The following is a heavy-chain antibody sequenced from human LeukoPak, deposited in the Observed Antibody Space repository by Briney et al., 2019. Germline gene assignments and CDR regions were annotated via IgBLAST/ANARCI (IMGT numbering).Heavy chain of an antibody. Sequence: SETLSLTCAVYGGSFSGYYWSWIRQPPGKGLEWIGEINHSGSTNYNPSLKSRVTISVDTSKNQFSLKLSSVTAAGTAVYYCARFRSKGRRFLEWFSHAPYFDYWGQGTLVTVSS. V-gene: IGHV4-34*01. CDR2: INHSGST. CDR3: ARFRSKGRRFLEWFSHAPYFDY. CDR1: GGSFSGYY. D-gene: IGHD3-3*01. J-gene: IGHJ4*02.